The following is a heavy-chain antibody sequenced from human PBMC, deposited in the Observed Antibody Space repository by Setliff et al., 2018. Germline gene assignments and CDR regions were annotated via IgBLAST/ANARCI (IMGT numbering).Heavy chain of an antibody. CDR1: GGSISSRSYY. CDR3: ARHLLVQGTYHFDY. CDR2: IYHSGSS. D-gene: IGHD3-10*01. Sequence: SETLSLTCTVSGGSISSRSYYWGWIRQPPGKGLEWIGSIYHSGSSYYNPSLRSRVTISVDTSKNQFSLILRSVTAADTAVYYCARHLLVQGTYHFDYWGQGSPVTVSS. J-gene: IGHJ4*02. V-gene: IGHV4-39*07.